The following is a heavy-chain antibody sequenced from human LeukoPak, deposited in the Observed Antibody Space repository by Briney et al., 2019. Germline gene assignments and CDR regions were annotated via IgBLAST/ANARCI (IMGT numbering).Heavy chain of an antibody. D-gene: IGHD6-13*01. CDR2: IYYSGST. V-gene: IGHV4-39*07. CDR1: VGSISSSSYY. Sequence: PSETLSLTCTVSVGSISSSSYYCGWIRQPPGKGLEWIRSIYYSGSTYYNPSLKSRVTISVDTSKNQFSLKLSSVTAADTAVYYCARVPIAAADYYFDYWGQGTLVTVSS. J-gene: IGHJ4*02. CDR3: ARVPIAAADYYFDY.